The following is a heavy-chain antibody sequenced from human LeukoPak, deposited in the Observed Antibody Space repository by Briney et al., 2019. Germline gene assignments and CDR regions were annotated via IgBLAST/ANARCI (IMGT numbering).Heavy chain of an antibody. CDR1: GFTLSHFG. D-gene: IGHD3-3*01. CDR3: ARNDYDFWSGYHY. V-gene: IGHV3-48*04. Sequence: QPGGSLRLACAASGFTLSHFGMNWVRQAPGKGLEWISYISSSSTTIYYADSVKGRFAISRDNAKNSPSLQMNSLRAEDTAVYYCARNDYDFWSGYHYWGQGTLVTVSS. CDR2: ISSSSTTI. J-gene: IGHJ4*02.